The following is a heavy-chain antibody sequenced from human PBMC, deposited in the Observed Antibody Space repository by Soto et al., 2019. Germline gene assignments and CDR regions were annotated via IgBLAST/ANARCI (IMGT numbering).Heavy chain of an antibody. J-gene: IGHJ4*01. CDR1: SFRFSAYG. CDR2: ISDDGKTQ. Sequence: QVKLVEFGGAVVQSGRSLRLSCTASSFRFSAYGMHWVRQAPGKGLEWVALISDDGKTQFFTESVEGRFTISRDNSRKTLYLQMNRLRPEDTAVYYCVKGGYKTGWPPFDHWGHGTRVTVSS. D-gene: IGHD6-25*01. CDR3: VKGGYKTGWPPFDH. V-gene: IGHV3-30*18.